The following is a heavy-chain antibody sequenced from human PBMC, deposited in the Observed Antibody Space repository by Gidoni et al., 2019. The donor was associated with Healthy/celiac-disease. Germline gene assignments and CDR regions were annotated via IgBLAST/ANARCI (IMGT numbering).Heavy chain of an antibody. CDR3: ARRPGGHCSGGSCYYYYGMDV. CDR1: GGTFSSYA. J-gene: IGHJ6*02. Sequence: QVQLVQSGAEVKKPGSSVKVSCKASGGTFSSYAISWGRQAPGQGLAWMGGIIPIFGTANYAQKCQGRVTITADESTSTAYMELSSLRSEDTAVYYCARRPGGHCSGGSCYYYYGMDVWGQGTTVTVSS. CDR2: IIPIFGTA. V-gene: IGHV1-69*01. D-gene: IGHD2-15*01.